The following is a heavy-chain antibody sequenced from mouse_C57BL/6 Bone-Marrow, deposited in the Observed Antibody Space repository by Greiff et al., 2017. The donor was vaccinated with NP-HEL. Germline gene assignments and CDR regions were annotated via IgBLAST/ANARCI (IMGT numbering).Heavy chain of an antibody. V-gene: IGHV2-6-1*01. D-gene: IGHD1-1*01. CDR1: GFSLTSYG. Sequence: VQRVESGPGLVAPSQSLSITCTVSGFSLTSYGVHWVRQPPGKGLEWLVVIWSDGSTTYNSALKSRLSISKDNSKSQVFLKMNSLQTDDTAMYYCARHGPQHYYGSSFYAMDYWGQGTSVTVSS. CDR2: IWSDGST. CDR3: ARHGPQHYYGSSFYAMDY. J-gene: IGHJ4*01.